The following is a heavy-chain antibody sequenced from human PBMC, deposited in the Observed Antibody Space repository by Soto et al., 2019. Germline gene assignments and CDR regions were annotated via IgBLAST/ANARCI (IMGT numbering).Heavy chain of an antibody. V-gene: IGHV1-69*13. Sequence: GASVKVSCKASGGTFSSYAISWVRQAPGQGLEWMGGIIPIFGTANYAQKFQGRVTITADESTSTAYMELSSLRSEDTAVYYCARTFIDSSGYKHHDAFDIRGQGTMVTVSS. CDR2: IIPIFGTA. D-gene: IGHD3-22*01. CDR1: GGTFSSYA. CDR3: ARTFIDSSGYKHHDAFDI. J-gene: IGHJ3*02.